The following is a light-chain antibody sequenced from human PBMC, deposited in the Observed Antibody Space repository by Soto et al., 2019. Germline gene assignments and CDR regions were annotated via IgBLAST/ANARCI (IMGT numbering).Light chain of an antibody. V-gene: IGKV1-5*03. Sequence: DIQMTQSPSTLSASVGDRVTITCRASQSVSSWLAWYQQKPGKAPKLLIYKTSSLESGVPSRFSGSGSGTEFTLTISSLQPDDFATYYCKQYNNDWTFGQGTKVDIK. J-gene: IGKJ1*01. CDR1: QSVSSW. CDR3: KQYNNDWT. CDR2: KTS.